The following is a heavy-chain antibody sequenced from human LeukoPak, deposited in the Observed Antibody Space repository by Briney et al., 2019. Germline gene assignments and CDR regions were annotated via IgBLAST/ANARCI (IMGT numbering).Heavy chain of an antibody. D-gene: IGHD2-21*02. CDR2: ISYDGSKT. V-gene: IGHV3-30-3*01. CDR1: GFTFSSYA. J-gene: IGHJ6*02. CDR3: ARVKPKRDGYYGMDV. Sequence: GGSLRLSCAASGFTFSSYAMHWVRQAPGKGLEWVAVISYDGSKTYYADSVKGRFTISRDNSKNTLYLQMNSLRGEDTAVYYCARVKPKRDGYYGMDVWGQGTTVTVSS.